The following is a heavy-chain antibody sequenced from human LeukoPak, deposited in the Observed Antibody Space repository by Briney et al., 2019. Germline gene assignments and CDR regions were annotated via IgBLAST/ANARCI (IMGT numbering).Heavy chain of an antibody. Sequence: GASLRLSCAASGFTFRTYWMHWVRQAPGKGLVWVSHIKSDGSATTYADSVKGRFTISRDNAKNTLYLQMNSLRAEDTAVYYCARGFSYNHFDYWGQGTLVTVSS. D-gene: IGHD5-24*01. J-gene: IGHJ4*02. CDR2: IKSDGSAT. V-gene: IGHV3-74*01. CDR3: ARGFSYNHFDY. CDR1: GFTFRTYW.